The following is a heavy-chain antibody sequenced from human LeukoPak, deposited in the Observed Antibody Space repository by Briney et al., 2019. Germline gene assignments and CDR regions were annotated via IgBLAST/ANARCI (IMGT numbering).Heavy chain of an antibody. CDR3: AREGQQLKHFDY. D-gene: IGHD1-1*01. CDR1: GNTFIGYW. Sequence: AASVKVSCKASGNTFIGYWIHWVRQAPGQGLEWMGAINPRGDATIGAQKFLGRVTTTRDTSTSTVYIELSSLRSEDTAVYYCAREGQQLKHFDYWGQGTLVTVSS. CDR2: INPRGDAT. V-gene: IGHV1-46*01. J-gene: IGHJ4*02.